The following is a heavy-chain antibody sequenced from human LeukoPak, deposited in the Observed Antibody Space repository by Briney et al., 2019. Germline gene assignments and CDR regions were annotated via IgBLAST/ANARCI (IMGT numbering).Heavy chain of an antibody. Sequence: TLSLTCTVSGGSISSGVYYWSWIRQLPGKGLGGIGYIYHSGSTYYNPSLKSRVTISVDRSKNQFSLKLSSVTAADTAVYYCARDGSSGLGNYDYWGQGTLVTVSS. D-gene: IGHD7-27*01. J-gene: IGHJ4*02. CDR2: IYHSGST. V-gene: IGHV4-30-2*01. CDR1: GGSISSGVYY. CDR3: ARDGSSGLGNYDY.